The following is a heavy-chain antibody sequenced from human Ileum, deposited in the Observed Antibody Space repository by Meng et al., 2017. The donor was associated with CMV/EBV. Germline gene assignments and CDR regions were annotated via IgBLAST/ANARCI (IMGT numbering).Heavy chain of an antibody. Sequence: ACGFTFSSYAMSWVRQAPGKGLEWVSSISGGDSSTYYTDSVKGRFTISRENSKKMLYLQMNSLRTEDTAVYYCAKDPSGSYPNWFDPWGQGTLVTVSS. J-gene: IGHJ5*02. CDR2: ISGGDSST. V-gene: IGHV3-23*01. D-gene: IGHD1-26*01. CDR1: GFTFSSYA. CDR3: AKDPSGSYPNWFDP.